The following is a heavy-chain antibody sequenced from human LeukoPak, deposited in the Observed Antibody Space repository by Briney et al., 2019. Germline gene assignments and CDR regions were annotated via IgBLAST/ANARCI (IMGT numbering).Heavy chain of an antibody. V-gene: IGHV4-38-2*02. CDR1: GYSISSGYY. D-gene: IGHD5-24*01. J-gene: IGHJ4*02. CDR3: ARGAGGRWLQTLGFQIYFDY. CDR2: IYYSGST. Sequence: SETLSLTCTVSGYSISSGYYWGWIRQPPGKGLEWIGSIYYSGSTYYNPSLKSRVTISVDTSKNQFSLKLSSVTAADTAVYYCARGAGGRWLQTLGFQIYFDYWGQGTLVTVSS.